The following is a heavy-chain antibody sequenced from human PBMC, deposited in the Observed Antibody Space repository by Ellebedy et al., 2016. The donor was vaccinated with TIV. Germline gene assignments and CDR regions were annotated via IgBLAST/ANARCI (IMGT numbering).Heavy chain of an antibody. CDR1: GFTFTNYW. D-gene: IGHD6-19*01. Sequence: GESLKISCGTSGFTFTNYWMAWVRQAPGKGLEWVANIKYDESETDYLDSVKGRFTISRDNAKNSLYLQMDSLRAEDTAVYYCARDGVLSYGTGWDYLDYWGQGTLVTVSS. CDR2: IKYDESET. V-gene: IGHV3-7*01. CDR3: ARDGVLSYGTGWDYLDY. J-gene: IGHJ4*02.